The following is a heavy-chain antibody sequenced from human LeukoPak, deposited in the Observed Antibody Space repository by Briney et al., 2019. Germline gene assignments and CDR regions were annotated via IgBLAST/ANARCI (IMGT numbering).Heavy chain of an antibody. D-gene: IGHD1-26*01. CDR2: ISGSGGST. CDR3: ARASGSNDAFDT. V-gene: IGHV3-23*01. J-gene: IGHJ3*02. Sequence: GGSLRLSRAASGFTFSSYAMSWVRQAPGKGLEWVSAISGSGGSTYYADSVKGRFTISRDNSKNTLYLQMNSLRAEDTAVYYCARASGSNDAFDTWGQGTMVTVSS. CDR1: GFTFSSYA.